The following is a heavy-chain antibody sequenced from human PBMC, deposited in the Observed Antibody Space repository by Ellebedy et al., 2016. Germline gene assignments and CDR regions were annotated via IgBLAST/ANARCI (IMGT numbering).Heavy chain of an antibody. Sequence: SETLSLXXTVSGGSISPYYWSWIRQHPGEGLEYIGYIFYSGSTNYNPSLKSRVTISLDTSKNQFSLKLSSVPAADTAVYYCARDTGWGSYFDYWGQGTLVTVSA. CDR2: IFYSGST. CDR3: ARDTGWGSYFDY. J-gene: IGHJ4*02. V-gene: IGHV4-59*01. CDR1: GGSISPYY. D-gene: IGHD3-16*01.